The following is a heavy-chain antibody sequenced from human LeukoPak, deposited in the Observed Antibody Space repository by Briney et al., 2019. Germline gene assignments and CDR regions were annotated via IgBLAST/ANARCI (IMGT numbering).Heavy chain of an antibody. CDR3: ARGEYSNGYPYRLDS. J-gene: IGHJ4*02. CDR2: INPKSGDA. Sequence: GASVKVSCKASGYTFTSYAMHWVRQAPGQRLEWMGWINPKSGDAKYGQAFQGRVTMTRDTSISTAYMELNRLRFDDTAMYYCARGEYSNGYPYRLDSWGQGTLVTVSS. V-gene: IGHV1-2*02. D-gene: IGHD3-16*01. CDR1: GYTFTSYA.